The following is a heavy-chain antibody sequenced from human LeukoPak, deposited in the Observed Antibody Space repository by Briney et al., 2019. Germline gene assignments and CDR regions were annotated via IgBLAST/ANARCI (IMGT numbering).Heavy chain of an antibody. D-gene: IGHD6-19*01. J-gene: IGHJ4*02. CDR2: ITARGTTT. CDR1: GFTFSKYA. CDR3: ARVFPSVAGTSDY. V-gene: IGHV3-23*01. Sequence: PGGSLRLSCAASGFTFSKYAMTWVRQAPGKGLEWVSAITARGTTTYYADSVKGRFTISRDNSKNTLYLQMNSLRAEDTAVYYCARVFPSVAGTSDYWGQGTLVTVSS.